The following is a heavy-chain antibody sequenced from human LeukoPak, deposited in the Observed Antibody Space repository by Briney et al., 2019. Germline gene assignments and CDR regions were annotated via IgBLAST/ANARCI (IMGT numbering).Heavy chain of an antibody. CDR1: GYSFTSYW. V-gene: IGHV5-10-1*01. CDR3: ASPDMSGYGMDV. CDR2: IDPSDSYT. J-gene: IGHJ6*04. D-gene: IGHD3-9*01. Sequence: GESLKVSCKGSGYSFTSYWISWVRQLPGKGLEWMGRIDPSDSYTNYSPSFQGHVTISADKSISTAYLQWSSLKASDTAMYYCASPDMSGYGMDVWGKGTTVTVSS.